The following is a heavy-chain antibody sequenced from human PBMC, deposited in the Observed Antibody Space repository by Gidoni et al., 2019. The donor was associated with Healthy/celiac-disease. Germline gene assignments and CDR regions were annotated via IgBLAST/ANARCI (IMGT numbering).Heavy chain of an antibody. J-gene: IGHJ4*02. D-gene: IGHD6-13*01. V-gene: IGHV1-46*01. Sequence: QVQLVQSVAEVKKPGASVKVSCKASGYTFTSYYMHWVRQAPGQGLEWMGIINPSGGRTSYAQKFQGRVTMTRDTSTSTVYMELSSLRSEDTAVYYCARDWSAAAGIRDLDYWGQGTLVTVSS. CDR2: INPSGGRT. CDR3: ARDWSAAAGIRDLDY. CDR1: GYTFTSYY.